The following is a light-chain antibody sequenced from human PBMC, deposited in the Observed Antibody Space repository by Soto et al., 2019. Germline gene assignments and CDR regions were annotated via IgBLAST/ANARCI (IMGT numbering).Light chain of an antibody. CDR2: SNN. J-gene: IGLJ1*01. V-gene: IGLV1-44*01. CDR3: AVLDVRLTAYV. Sequence: QSVLPQPHSASVTPGLRVTISCSGSSSNIGGNAVNWYQLLPGAAPQLLMYSNNQRPSGVPDRFSGSKSGTSASLAIIGLQSEDEADYYCAVLDVRLTAYVTRTGTTAPVL. CDR1: SSNIGGNA.